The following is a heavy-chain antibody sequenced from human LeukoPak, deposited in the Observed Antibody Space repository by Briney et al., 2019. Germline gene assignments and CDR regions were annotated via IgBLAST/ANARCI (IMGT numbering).Heavy chain of an antibody. V-gene: IGHV3-30-3*01. J-gene: IGHJ4*02. CDR2: ISYDGSNK. Sequence: GRSLRLSCAASGFTFSSYAMHWVRQAPGKGPEWVAVISYDGSNKYHADSVKGRFTISRDNSKNTLYLQMNSLRAEDTAVYYCARWYGDYFDYWGQGTLVTVSS. D-gene: IGHD4-17*01. CDR1: GFTFSSYA. CDR3: ARWYGDYFDY.